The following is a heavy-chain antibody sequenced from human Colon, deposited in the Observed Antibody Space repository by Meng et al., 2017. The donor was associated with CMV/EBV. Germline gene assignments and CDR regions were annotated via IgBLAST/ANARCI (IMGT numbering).Heavy chain of an antibody. Sequence: STLQESGLTLVTPTQTLTLTCTFAGFSLSTIGMGVGWIRQPPGKALEWLGVIYWDDDKRYSPSLKSRLTITKDTSKNQVVLTMTNLDPLDTATYYCAHRPYGSGSYFFDYWGQGTLVTVSS. J-gene: IGHJ4*02. CDR1: GFSLSTIGMG. CDR2: IYWDDDK. D-gene: IGHD3-10*01. CDR3: AHRPYGSGSYFFDY. V-gene: IGHV2-5*02.